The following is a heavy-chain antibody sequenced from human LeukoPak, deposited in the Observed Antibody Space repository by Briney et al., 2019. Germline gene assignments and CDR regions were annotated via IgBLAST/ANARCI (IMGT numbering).Heavy chain of an antibody. CDR2: INAGNGNT. J-gene: IGHJ4*02. CDR1: GYTFTSYA. CDR3: ARDGTVTTFGPEGYFNY. Sequence: ASVKVSCKASGYTFTSYAMHWVRQAPGQRLEWMGWINAGNGNTKYSQKFQGRVTITRDTSASTAYMELSSLRSEDTAVYNCARDGTVTTFGPEGYFNYWGQGTLVTVSS. V-gene: IGHV1-3*01. D-gene: IGHD4-17*01.